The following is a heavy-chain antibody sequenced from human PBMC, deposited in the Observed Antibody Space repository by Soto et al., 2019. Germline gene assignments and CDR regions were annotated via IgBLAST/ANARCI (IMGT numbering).Heavy chain of an antibody. CDR3: ATDSNYDVSNSF. J-gene: IGHJ4*02. V-gene: IGHV1-69*13. CDR1: GGTLNNYA. Sequence: SVKVSCKASGGTLNNYAINWVRQAPGQGLEWMGGILPVSAPPDYAQKFQGGVSITADHSTSTVYMELSRLKSDDTAVYFCATDSNYDVSNSFWGQGTLVTVSS. D-gene: IGHD3-3*01. CDR2: ILPVSAPP.